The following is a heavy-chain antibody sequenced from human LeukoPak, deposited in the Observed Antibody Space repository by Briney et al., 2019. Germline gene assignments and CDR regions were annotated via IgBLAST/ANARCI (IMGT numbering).Heavy chain of an antibody. CDR3: AKVTNSNYFDY. J-gene: IGHJ4*02. CDR2: ISGSGGRT. D-gene: IGHD4-11*01. V-gene: IGHV3-23*01. Sequence: GGSLRLSCAASGVTFSSFAMSWVRQAPGKGLEWVSTISGSGGRTYYGDSVKGRFTLSRDNSKNTRYLQMNSLRAEDTAVYYCAKVTNSNYFDYWGQGTLVTVSS. CDR1: GVTFSSFA.